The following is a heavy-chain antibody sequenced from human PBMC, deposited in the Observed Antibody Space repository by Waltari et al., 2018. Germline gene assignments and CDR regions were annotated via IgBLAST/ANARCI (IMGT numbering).Heavy chain of an antibody. CDR3: ARLLNGAFDF. V-gene: IGHV4-38-2*01. J-gene: IGHJ3*01. CDR1: GYSISSGSY. D-gene: IGHD2-8*01. Sequence: QVQLQESGPGLEQPSEPLSLTCAASGYSISSGSYGGWIRQPPGKGLEWIGRIYHSGSTYYNPALKSRVTISVDTSKNQFSLKLSSVTAADTAVYYCARLLNGAFDFWGQGTMVTVSS. CDR2: IYHSGST.